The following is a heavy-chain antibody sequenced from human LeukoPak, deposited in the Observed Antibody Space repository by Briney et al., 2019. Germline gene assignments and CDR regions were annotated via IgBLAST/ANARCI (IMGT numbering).Heavy chain of an antibody. CDR3: AKDRNDHCGGDCSPPNWFDP. Sequence: GGSLRLSCAASGFTFSNYAMNWVRQAPGKGLEWVSAISDSGDKTYYADSVKGRFTIARDNSKSTVYLQLNSLRAEDTAVYYCAKDRNDHCGGDCSPPNWFDPWGQGTLIIVSS. CDR2: ISDSGDKT. J-gene: IGHJ5*02. V-gene: IGHV3-23*01. CDR1: GFTFSNYA. D-gene: IGHD2-21*02.